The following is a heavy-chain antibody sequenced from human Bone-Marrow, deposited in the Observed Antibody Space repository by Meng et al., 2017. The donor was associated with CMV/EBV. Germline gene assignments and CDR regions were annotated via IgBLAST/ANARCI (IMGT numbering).Heavy chain of an antibody. V-gene: IGHV3-7*01. CDR2: IKQDESEI. CDR1: GFGFSDYS. Sequence: GGSLRLSCAASGFGFSDYSMAWVRRAPGKGLEWVGNIKQDESEIQYVGSVKGRFTITRDNAKNSLFLQMNSLRAEDTAVYYCARSMLEVNRYYYGMDVWVEGTPVTVSS. D-gene: IGHD1-1*01. CDR3: ARSMLEVNRYYYGMDV. J-gene: IGHJ6*02.